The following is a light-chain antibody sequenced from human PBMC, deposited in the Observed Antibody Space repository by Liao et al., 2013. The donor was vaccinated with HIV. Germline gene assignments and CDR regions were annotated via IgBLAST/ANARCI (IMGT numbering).Light chain of an antibody. CDR1: KLGDKY. CDR3: QAWDSSTVV. CDR2: QDS. Sequence: SYELTQPPSVSVSPGQTASITCSGDKLGDKYACWYQQKPGQSPVLVIYQDSKRPSGIPERFSGSNSGNTATLTISGTPAMDEADYYCQAWDSSTVVFGVGT. V-gene: IGLV3-1*01. J-gene: IGLJ2*01.